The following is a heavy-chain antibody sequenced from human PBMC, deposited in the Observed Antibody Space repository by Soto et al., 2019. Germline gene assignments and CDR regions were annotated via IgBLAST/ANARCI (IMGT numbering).Heavy chain of an antibody. Sequence: PGKGLAWIGHIFYGSRTYYNPSLKSRVPVSVDTSKNQVSLNLGSVTAADTAVYYCASRRDYRDYQGRAFDPWGQGTMV. D-gene: IGHD4-17*01. J-gene: IGHJ3*01. CDR2: IFYGSRT. CDR3: ASRRDYRDYQGRAFDP. V-gene: IGHV4-38-2*01.